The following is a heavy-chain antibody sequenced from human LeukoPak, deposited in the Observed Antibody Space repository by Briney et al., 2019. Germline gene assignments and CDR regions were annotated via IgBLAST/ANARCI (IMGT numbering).Heavy chain of an antibody. D-gene: IGHD3-9*01. CDR1: GGSFSGYY. CDR2: INHSGST. V-gene: IGHV4-34*01. Sequence: PSETLSLTCAVYGGSFSGYYWSWIRQPPGKGLEWIGEINHSGSTNYNPSLKSRVTISVDTSKNQFSLKLSPVTAADTAVYYCARHPRYYDILTGYIFDYWGQGTLVTVSS. CDR3: ARHPRYYDILTGYIFDY. J-gene: IGHJ4*02.